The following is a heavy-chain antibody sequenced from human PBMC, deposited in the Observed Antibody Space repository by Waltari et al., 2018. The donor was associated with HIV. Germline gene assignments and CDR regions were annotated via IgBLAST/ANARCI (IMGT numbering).Heavy chain of an antibody. V-gene: IGHV1-69*01. Sequence: QVQLVQSGAEVKQSGSSVKVSCTASGGTFSNNAFRWVPQAPGQAPEWMGWITPLYGIANYAQVFQGRVTISADESTTTLFMELSSLRSDDTAVYYCARDAIPKGVFFQHWGQGTLLVVSS. CDR3: ARDAIPKGVFFQH. CDR1: GGTFSNNA. CDR2: ITPLYGIA. D-gene: IGHD2-2*02. J-gene: IGHJ1*01.